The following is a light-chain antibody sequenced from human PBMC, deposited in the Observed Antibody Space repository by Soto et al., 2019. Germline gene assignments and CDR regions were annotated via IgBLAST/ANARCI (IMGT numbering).Light chain of an antibody. J-gene: IGKJ1*01. CDR3: QQYNSYWT. CDR2: DAS. Sequence: EIVLTQSPATLSLSPGERATLSCRASQSINRHLAWYRQKPGQAPRLLIYDASNRATGIPARFSGSGPGTEFTLTISSLQPDDFATYYCQQYNSYWTFGQGTKVDI. V-gene: IGKV3-11*01. CDR1: QSINRH.